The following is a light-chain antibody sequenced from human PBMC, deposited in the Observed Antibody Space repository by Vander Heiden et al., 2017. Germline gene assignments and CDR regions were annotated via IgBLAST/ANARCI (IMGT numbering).Light chain of an antibody. Sequence: QSALTPPPSVSGSPGQSITISCTGTSSDVGGYSYVSWYQQHPGKAPKLMIYDVTKRPSGVSNRFSGSKSDNTASLTISGLQAEDEADYYCSSYTSSSPYIFGTGTKVTVL. V-gene: IGLV2-14*03. CDR2: DVT. CDR3: SSYTSSSPYI. J-gene: IGLJ1*01. CDR1: SSDVGGYSY.